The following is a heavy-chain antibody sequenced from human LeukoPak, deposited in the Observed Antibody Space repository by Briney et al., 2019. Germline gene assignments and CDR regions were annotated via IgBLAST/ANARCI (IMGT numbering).Heavy chain of an antibody. CDR1: GFTFSSYA. Sequence: GGSLRLSCAASGFTFSSYAMSWVRQAPGQGLEWVSSISSTTSYIYYADSVKGRFTISRDNVKNSLYLQMNSLRAEDTAVYYCARPTSPLELHLYYYMDVWGKGTTVTVSS. D-gene: IGHD1-7*01. V-gene: IGHV3-21*01. J-gene: IGHJ6*03. CDR3: ARPTSPLELHLYYYMDV. CDR2: ISSTTSYI.